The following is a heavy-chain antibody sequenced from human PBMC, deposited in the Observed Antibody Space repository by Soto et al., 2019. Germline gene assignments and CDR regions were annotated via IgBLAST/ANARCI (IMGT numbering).Heavy chain of an antibody. CDR2: LYYSGTA. CDR3: ARATFGGVVSMDX. V-gene: IGHV4-30-2*01. CDR1: IGSISSHGHA. D-gene: IGHD3-3*01. J-gene: IGHJ6*02. Sequence: TLSLTCAVLIGSISSHGHAWSWIRQPPGKGLEGIGYLYYSGTAYYHPSLKSRVTISADRSKNQFSLNLSSVTAADTAIYYCARATFGGVVSMDXWGQGASVPVS.